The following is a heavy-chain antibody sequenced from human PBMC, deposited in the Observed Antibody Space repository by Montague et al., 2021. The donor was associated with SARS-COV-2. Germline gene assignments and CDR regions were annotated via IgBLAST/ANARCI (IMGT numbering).Heavy chain of an antibody. CDR2: IYHSGST. CDR1: GGSFGGYS. D-gene: IGHD2-2*02. Sequence: SKTLSLTCAVYGGSFGGYSWSWIRQPPGKGLEWIGQIYHSGSTNXNPSLKSRVTISVDTSKNQFSLKLSSVTAADTALYYCRVVPAGIPKGPNFYYMDVWGKGTTVTVSS. CDR3: RVVPAGIPKGPNFYYMDV. V-gene: IGHV4-34*01. J-gene: IGHJ6*03.